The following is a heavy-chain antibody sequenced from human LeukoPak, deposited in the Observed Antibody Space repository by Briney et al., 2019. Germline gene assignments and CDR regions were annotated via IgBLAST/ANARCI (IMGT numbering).Heavy chain of an antibody. CDR3: ARERGGFWSGYYHVGFDY. V-gene: IGHV4-59*01. CDR2: IYYSGST. D-gene: IGHD3-3*01. Sequence: PSETLSLTCTVSGGSISSYYWSWIRQPPGKGLEWIGYIYYSGSTNYNPSLKSRITISVDTSKNQFSLKLSSVTAADTAVYYCARERGGFWSGYYHVGFDYWGQGTLVTVSS. J-gene: IGHJ4*02. CDR1: GGSISSYY.